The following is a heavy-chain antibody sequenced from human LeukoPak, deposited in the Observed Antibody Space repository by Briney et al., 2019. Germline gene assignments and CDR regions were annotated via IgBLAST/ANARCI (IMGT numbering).Heavy chain of an antibody. CDR1: GYTFTGYY. D-gene: IGHD3-10*01. Sequence: RASVKVSCKASGYTFTGYYMHWVRQTPGQGLEWMGRINPNSDGTNYAQKFQGRVTMTRDTSISTAYMELSGLRSDDTAMYYCARDRGGGGNHFDYWGQGTLVTVSS. CDR3: ARDRGGGGNHFDY. J-gene: IGHJ4*02. CDR2: INPNSDGT. V-gene: IGHV1-2*06.